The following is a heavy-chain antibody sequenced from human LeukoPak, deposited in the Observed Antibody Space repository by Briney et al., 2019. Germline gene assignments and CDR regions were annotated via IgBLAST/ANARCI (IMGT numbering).Heavy chain of an antibody. CDR2: ISGSGGST. CDR1: GFTFSSYA. CDR3: AKDAPGIAAAGTGAFDY. D-gene: IGHD6-13*01. V-gene: IGHV3-23*01. Sequence: GGSLRLSCAASGFTFSSYAMSWVRQAPGKGLEWVLAISGSGGSTYYADSVKGRFTISRDNSKNTLYLQMNSLRAEDTAVYYCAKDAPGIAAAGTGAFDYWGQGTLVTVSS. J-gene: IGHJ4*02.